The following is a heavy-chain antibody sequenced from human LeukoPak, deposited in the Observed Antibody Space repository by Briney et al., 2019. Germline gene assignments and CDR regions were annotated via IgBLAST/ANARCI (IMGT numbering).Heavy chain of an antibody. D-gene: IGHD3-10*01. CDR3: ARHVRGVIKDYGMDV. Sequence: GESLKISCKGSGYSFTTYWIGWVRQMPGKGLEWMGIIYAGDSDTRYSPSFQGQVTISADKSISTAYLQWSSLKASDTAMYYCARHVRGVIKDYGMDVWGQGTTVTVSS. CDR1: GYSFTTYW. J-gene: IGHJ6*02. CDR2: IYAGDSDT. V-gene: IGHV5-51*01.